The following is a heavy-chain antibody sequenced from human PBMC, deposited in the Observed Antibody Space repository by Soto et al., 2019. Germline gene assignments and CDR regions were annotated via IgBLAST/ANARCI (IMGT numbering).Heavy chain of an antibody. Sequence: QVQLVQSGAEVKKPGASVKVSCKASGYTFTSYGISWVRQAPGQGLEWMGWISAYNGNTNYAQKLQGRVTMTTDTSTSTAYMELRSLRSDDTAVYYCARNDYIWGSYREETYFDYWGQGTLVTVSS. J-gene: IGHJ4*02. CDR1: GYTFTSYG. D-gene: IGHD3-16*02. CDR2: ISAYNGNT. V-gene: IGHV1-18*01. CDR3: ARNDYIWGSYREETYFDY.